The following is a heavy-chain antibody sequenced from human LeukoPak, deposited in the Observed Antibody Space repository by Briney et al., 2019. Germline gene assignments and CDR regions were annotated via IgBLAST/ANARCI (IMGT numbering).Heavy chain of an antibody. CDR2: INPSGGST. D-gene: IGHD1-26*01. CDR3: ARSLGRSGSYYSIAGY. J-gene: IGHJ4*02. CDR1: GYTFTSYY. V-gene: IGHV1-46*01. Sequence: ASVKVSCKASGYTFTSYYMHWVRQAPGQGLEWMGIINPSGGSTSYAQKFQGRVTMTRDTSTSTVYMELSSLRSEDTAVYYCARSLGRSGSYYSIAGYWDQGTLVTVSS.